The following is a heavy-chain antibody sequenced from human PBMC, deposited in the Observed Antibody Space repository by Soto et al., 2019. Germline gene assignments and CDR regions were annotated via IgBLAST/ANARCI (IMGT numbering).Heavy chain of an antibody. D-gene: IGHD3-10*01. J-gene: IGHJ4*02. V-gene: IGHV3-9*01. CDR3: AKDEAWFGESYYFDY. Sequence: PGGSLRLSCAASGFTFDDYAMHWVRQAPGKGLEWVSGISWNSGSIGYADSVKGRFTISRDNAKNSLYLQMNSLRAEDTALYYCAKDEAWFGESYYFDYWGQGTLVTVSS. CDR1: GFTFDDYA. CDR2: ISWNSGSI.